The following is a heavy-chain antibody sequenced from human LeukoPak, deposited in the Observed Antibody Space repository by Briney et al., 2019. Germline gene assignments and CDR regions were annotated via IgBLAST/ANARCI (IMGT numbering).Heavy chain of an antibody. CDR2: ISGSGGST. D-gene: IGHD3-10*01. V-gene: IGHV3-23*01. Sequence: GASLRLSCAASGFTFSSYAMSWVRQAPGKGLEWVSAISGSGGSTYYADSVKGRFTISRDNSKNTLDLQKNSLRAEDTAVYYCTTDGDPTRWGIREYWGQGTLVTVSS. CDR3: TTDGDPTRWGIREY. CDR1: GFTFSSYA. J-gene: IGHJ4*02.